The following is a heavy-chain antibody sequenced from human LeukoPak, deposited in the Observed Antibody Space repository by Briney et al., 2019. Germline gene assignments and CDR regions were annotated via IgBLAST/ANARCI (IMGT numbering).Heavy chain of an antibody. D-gene: IGHD1-26*01. CDR1: GFTFSSYE. CDR3: ARDFTGYSGGFLDY. J-gene: IGHJ4*02. CDR2: ISSSGDTI. V-gene: IGHV3-48*03. Sequence: GGSLRLSCAASGFTFSSYEMDWVRQAPGKGLEWVSYISSSGDTIYYADSVKGRFTISRDNAKNSLYLQMNSLRADDTAVYYCARDFTGYSGGFLDYWGQGTLVIVSS.